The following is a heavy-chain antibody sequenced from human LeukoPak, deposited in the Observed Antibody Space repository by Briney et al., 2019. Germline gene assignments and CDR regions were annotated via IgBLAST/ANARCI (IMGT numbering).Heavy chain of an antibody. J-gene: IGHJ6*03. V-gene: IGHV3-7*03. CDR2: IKQDGSEK. D-gene: IGHD2-2*01. Sequence: GGSLRLSCAASGFTFSSYWMSWVRQAPGKGLEWVANIKQDGSEKYYVDSVKGRFTISRDNAKNSLYLQMNSLRAEDTALYYCAREATYCSSTSCFDYYYYMDVWGKGTTVTVSS. CDR1: GFTFSSYW. CDR3: AREATYCSSTSCFDYYYYMDV.